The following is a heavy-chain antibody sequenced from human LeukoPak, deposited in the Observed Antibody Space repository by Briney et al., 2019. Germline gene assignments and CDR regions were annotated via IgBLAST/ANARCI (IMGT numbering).Heavy chain of an antibody. CDR1: GGSISSNSYY. V-gene: IGHV4-39*01. CDR2: IYYSGST. J-gene: IGHJ4*02. CDR3: ATEIQNIAGRVY. D-gene: IGHD6-6*01. Sequence: SETLSLTCAVSGGSISSNSYYWGWIRQPPGTGLEWIGSIYYSGSTYYNPSLKSRVTISVDTSKNQFSLNLSSVTAADTAVYYCATEIQNIAGRVYWGQGTLVTVSS.